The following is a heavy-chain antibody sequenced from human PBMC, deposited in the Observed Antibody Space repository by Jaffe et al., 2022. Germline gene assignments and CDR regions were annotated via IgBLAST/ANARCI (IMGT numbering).Heavy chain of an antibody. D-gene: IGHD6-19*01. Sequence: EVQLLESGGGLVQPGGSLRLSCAASGFTFSSYAMSWVRQAPGKGLEWVSAISGSGGSTYYADSVKGRFTISRDNSKNTLYLQMNSLRAEDTAVYYCAKDRSRENIAVARGRGFDIWGQGTMVTVSS. V-gene: IGHV3-23*01. J-gene: IGHJ3*02. CDR2: ISGSGGST. CDR3: AKDRSRENIAVARGRGFDI. CDR1: GFTFSSYA.